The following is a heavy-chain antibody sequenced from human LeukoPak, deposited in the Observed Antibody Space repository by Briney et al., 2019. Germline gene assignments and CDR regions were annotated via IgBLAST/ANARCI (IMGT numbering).Heavy chain of an antibody. Sequence: ASVKVSCKASGGTFSSYAVSWVRQAPGQGLEWMGGIIPIFGTANYAQKFQGRVTITADESTSTAYMELSSLRSEDTAVYYCARELRGIDSSGYYSHFDYWGQGTLVTVSS. D-gene: IGHD3-22*01. CDR1: GGTFSSYA. V-gene: IGHV1-69*13. CDR2: IIPIFGTA. CDR3: ARELRGIDSSGYYSHFDY. J-gene: IGHJ4*02.